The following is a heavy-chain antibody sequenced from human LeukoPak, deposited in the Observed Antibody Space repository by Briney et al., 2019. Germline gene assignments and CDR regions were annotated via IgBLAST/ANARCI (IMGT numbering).Heavy chain of an antibody. Sequence: PSETPSLTCTVSGGSISSYYWSWIRQPPGKGLEWIGYIYYSGSTNYNPSLKSRVTISVDTSKNQFSLKLSSVTAADTAVYYCARDIAVAGGDYWGQGTLVTVSS. CDR2: IYYSGST. J-gene: IGHJ4*02. V-gene: IGHV4-59*01. D-gene: IGHD6-19*01. CDR3: ARDIAVAGGDY. CDR1: GGSISSYY.